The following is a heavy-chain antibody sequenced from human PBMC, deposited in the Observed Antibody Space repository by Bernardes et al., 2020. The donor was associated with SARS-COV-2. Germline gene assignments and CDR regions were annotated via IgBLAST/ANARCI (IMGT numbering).Heavy chain of an antibody. CDR3: ARRTTVTTDASVAFDI. D-gene: IGHD4-17*01. V-gene: IGHV5-51*01. CDR2: IYPGDSDT. J-gene: IGHJ3*02. Sequence: GESLKISCKGSGYSFTSYWIGWERQMPGKGLEWMGIIYPGDSDTRYSPSFQGQVTISADKSISTAYLQWSSLKASDTAMYYCARRTTVTTDASVAFDIWGQGTMVTVSS. CDR1: GYSFTSYW.